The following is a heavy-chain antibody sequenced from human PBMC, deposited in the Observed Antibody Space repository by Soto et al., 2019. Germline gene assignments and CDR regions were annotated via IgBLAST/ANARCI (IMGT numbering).Heavy chain of an antibody. CDR2: ISYDGANK. V-gene: IGHV3-30-3*01. J-gene: IGHJ4*02. CDR3: ARDPGNYFDY. CDR1: GFTFGSYA. Sequence: QVQLVESGGGVVQPGRSLRLSCAASGFTFGSYAMHWVRQAPGKGLEWVAVISYDGANKYFADSVKGRFTISRDNSKNTLYLQMNSLRADDTAVYYCARDPGNYFDYWGQGTLVTVSS.